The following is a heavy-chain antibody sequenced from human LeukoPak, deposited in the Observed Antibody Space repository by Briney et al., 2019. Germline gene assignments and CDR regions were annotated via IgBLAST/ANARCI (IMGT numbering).Heavy chain of an antibody. CDR3: ARIADQWWFDP. Sequence: SQTLSLTCAVSGGSISSGGFSLTWIRQPPGKGLEWIGYIYHSGSTYYSPSLESRVTISVDRSKNQFSLNLISVTAADTAVYYCARIADQWWFDPWGQGTLVTVSS. CDR1: GGSISSGGFS. J-gene: IGHJ5*02. D-gene: IGHD6-19*01. V-gene: IGHV4-30-2*01. CDR2: IYHSGST.